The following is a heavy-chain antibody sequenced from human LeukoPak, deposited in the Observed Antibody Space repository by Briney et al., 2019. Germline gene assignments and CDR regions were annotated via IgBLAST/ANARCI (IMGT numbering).Heavy chain of an antibody. CDR2: INHSGST. CDR3: AREVVRGNSY. D-gene: IGHD3-10*01. CDR1: GGSFSGYY. Sequence: MTSETLSLTCAVYGGSFSGYYWSWIRQPPGKGLEWIGEINHSGSTNHNPSLKSRVTISIDTSKNQFSLKLTSVTAADTAVYYCAREVVRGNSYWGQGTLVTVSS. J-gene: IGHJ4*02. V-gene: IGHV4-34*01.